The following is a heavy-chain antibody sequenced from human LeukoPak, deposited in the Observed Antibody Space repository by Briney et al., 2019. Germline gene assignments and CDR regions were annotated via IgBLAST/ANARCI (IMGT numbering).Heavy chain of an antibody. D-gene: IGHD1-26*01. J-gene: IGHJ4*02. CDR2: IKSDGQIT. V-gene: IGHV3-74*01. CDR3: AKDPTPYVGASAD. CDR1: GFTFNNYW. Sequence: GGSLRLSCAASGFTFNNYWMHWVRQAPGKGLVWVSRIKSDGQITTYADSVKGRFTTSRDNAKSTLYLQMNSLRAEDTAVYYCAKDPTPYVGASADWGQGTLVTVSS.